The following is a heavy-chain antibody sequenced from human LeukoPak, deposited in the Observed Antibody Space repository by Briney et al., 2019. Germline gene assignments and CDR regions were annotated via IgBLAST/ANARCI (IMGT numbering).Heavy chain of an antibody. D-gene: IGHD1-26*01. CDR3: ARSLSGSSGAISY. Sequence: SETLSLTCTVSGYSISSGYYWGWIRQPPGEGLEWIGSIYHSGSTYYNPSLKSRVTISVDTSKNQFSLKLSSVTAADTAVYYCARSLSGSSGAISYWGQGTLVTVSS. CDR1: GYSISSGYY. J-gene: IGHJ4*02. CDR2: IYHSGST. V-gene: IGHV4-38-2*02.